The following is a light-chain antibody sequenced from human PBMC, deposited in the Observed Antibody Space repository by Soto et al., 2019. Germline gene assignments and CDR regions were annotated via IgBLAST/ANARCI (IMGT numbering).Light chain of an antibody. CDR1: QSVSSN. CDR3: QQYNTWPIT. Sequence: EIVLTQSPATPFISPGERGTLSCRASQSVSSNLAWYQQRPGQAPRLLIYGASTRATDVPARFSASGSGTDFTLTISSLQSEDFVVYYCQQYNTWPITFGQGRRLEIK. V-gene: IGKV3-15*01. CDR2: GAS. J-gene: IGKJ5*01.